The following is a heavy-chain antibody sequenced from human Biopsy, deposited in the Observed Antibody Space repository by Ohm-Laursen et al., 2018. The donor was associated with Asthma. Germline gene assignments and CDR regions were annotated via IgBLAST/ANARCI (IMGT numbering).Heavy chain of an antibody. J-gene: IGHJ6*02. D-gene: IGHD6-13*01. CDR3: ARGLESSSRGPFYFFTLDV. CDR1: GFSFGDFF. CDR2: ISSSRSTK. Sequence: SLRLSCTASGFSFGDFFMTWVRQAPGKGLEWVASISSSRSTKYPSESVLGRCTISRDNNQKSMTLELRSLRVEDTAIYYCARGLESSSRGPFYFFTLDVWGQGTPVAVSS. V-gene: IGHV3-11*01.